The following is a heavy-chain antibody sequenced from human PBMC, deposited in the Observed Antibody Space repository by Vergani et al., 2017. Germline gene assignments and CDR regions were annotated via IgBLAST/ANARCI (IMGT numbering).Heavy chain of an antibody. CDR1: GFTFSDYA. CDR2: ISGSGGNT. Sequence: EMQLLESGGGLVQPGGSLRLSCAASGFTFSDYAMNWGRQAPGKGLEWVSSISGSGGNTYYADSVKGRFTISRDNSKTVLSLQMNSLRAEDTAVYYCAKQGCTSATCYTNFWGQGTLVTVSS. D-gene: IGHD2-2*02. V-gene: IGHV3-23*01. J-gene: IGHJ4*02. CDR3: AKQGCTSATCYTNF.